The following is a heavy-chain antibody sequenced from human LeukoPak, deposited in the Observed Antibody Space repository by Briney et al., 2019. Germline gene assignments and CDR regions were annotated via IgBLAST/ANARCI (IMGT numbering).Heavy chain of an antibody. J-gene: IGHJ3*02. CDR1: GGSFSGYY. V-gene: IGHV4-34*01. CDR3: ARGLLAVSGKDAFDI. CDR2: INHSGST. D-gene: IGHD6-19*01. Sequence: SETLSLTCAVYGGSFSGYYWSWIRQAPGKGLEWIGEINHSGSTNYNPSLTSRVTISVDTSKNQFSLKLSSVTAADTAVYYCARGLLAVSGKDAFDIWGQGTMVTVSS.